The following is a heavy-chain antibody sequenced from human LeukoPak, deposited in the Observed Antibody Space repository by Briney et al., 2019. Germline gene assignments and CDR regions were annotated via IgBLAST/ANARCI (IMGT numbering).Heavy chain of an antibody. J-gene: IGHJ4*02. CDR1: GYTFTGYY. V-gene: IGHV1-2*02. CDR3: ARGELGYCSSTSCYVWDY. CDR2: INPNSGGT. D-gene: IGHD2-2*01. Sequence: ASVKVSCKASGYTFTGYYMHWVRQAPGQGLEWMGWINPNSGGTNYAQKFQGRVTMTRDTSISTAYMELSRLRSDDTAVYYCARGELGYCSSTSCYVWDYWGQGTLLTVSS.